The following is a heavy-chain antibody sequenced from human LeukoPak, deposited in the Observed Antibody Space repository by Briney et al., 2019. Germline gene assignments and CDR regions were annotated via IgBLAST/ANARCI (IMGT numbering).Heavy chain of an antibody. V-gene: IGHV3-7*04. CDR1: GFTFSSYW. CDR2: IKHDGSER. D-gene: IGHD6-13*01. CDR3: VRESSRDI. Sequence: GGSLRLSCAASGFTFSSYWMSWVRQAPGKGLEWVANIKHDGSERNYVDSVKGRFTISRVNAKNSLNLQMNSLRPKDTAVYYCVRESSRDIWGQGTMVTVSS. J-gene: IGHJ3*02.